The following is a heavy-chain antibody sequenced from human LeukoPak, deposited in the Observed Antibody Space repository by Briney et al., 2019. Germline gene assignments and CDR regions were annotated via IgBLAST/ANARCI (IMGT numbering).Heavy chain of an antibody. Sequence: GGSLRLSCAASGFTFSSYWMHWVRQAPGKGLVWVSRINSDGSSTSYADSVKGRFTISRDNAKNALHLQMNSLRAEDTAVYYCARDLFSGIFDYWGQGTLVTVSS. D-gene: IGHD1-26*01. CDR1: GFTFSSYW. J-gene: IGHJ4*02. V-gene: IGHV3-74*01. CDR2: INSDGSST. CDR3: ARDLFSGIFDY.